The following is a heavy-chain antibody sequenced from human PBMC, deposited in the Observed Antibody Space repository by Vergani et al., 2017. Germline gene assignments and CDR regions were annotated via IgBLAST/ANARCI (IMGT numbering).Heavy chain of an antibody. CDR1: GGSISSSSYY. D-gene: IGHD2-15*01. CDR2: IYYSGST. Sequence: QLQLQESGPGLVKPSETLSLTCTVSGGSISSSSYYWGWIRQPPGKGMEWIGSIYYSGSTYYNPSHKSRVTISVDTSKNQFSLKLSSVTAADTAVYYCARDEYCSGGSCYLTGAFDYWGQGTLVTVSS. J-gene: IGHJ4*02. CDR3: ARDEYCSGGSCYLTGAFDY. V-gene: IGHV4-39*02.